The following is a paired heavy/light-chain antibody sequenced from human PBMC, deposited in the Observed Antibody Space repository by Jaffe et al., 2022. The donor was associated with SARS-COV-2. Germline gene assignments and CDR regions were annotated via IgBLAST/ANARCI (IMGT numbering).Heavy chain of an antibody. CDR2: IKQDGREK. Sequence: EVQLVESGGGLVQPGGSLRLSCAASGFTFSTYWMSWVRQAPGKGLEWVASIKQDGREKYYVDSVKGRFTISKDNAKNSLFLQMNSLRAEDTAVYYCARLYCSGGGCATVYEYWGQGTLVTVSS. CDR1: GFTFSTYW. J-gene: IGHJ4*02. V-gene: IGHV3-7*01. D-gene: IGHD2-15*01. CDR3: ARLYCSGGGCATVYEY.
Light chain of an antibody. CDR3: QQHDSYPIT. CDR2: SAS. J-gene: IGKJ5*01. Sequence: DIQLTQSPSFLSASIGDRVTIACRASQGIRSLLAWYQQKPGKAPKVLIYSASTLQSGVPSRFSGSGSGTEFTLTISSLQPEDFATYYCQQHDSYPITFGQGTRLEIK. CDR1: QGIRSL. V-gene: IGKV1-9*01.